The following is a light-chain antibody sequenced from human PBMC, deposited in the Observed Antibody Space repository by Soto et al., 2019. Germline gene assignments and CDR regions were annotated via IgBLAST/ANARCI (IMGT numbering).Light chain of an antibody. V-gene: IGKV3-20*01. J-gene: IGKJ5*01. CDR1: QSISSSF. Sequence: EIVLTQSPGILSLSPGERASLSCGASQSISSSFLAWYQQKPGQAPRLLIYGASSRATGIPDRFSGTGSETDFTLTISRLEPEDFEVYYCQQYDNSPITFGQGTRLEI. CDR3: QQYDNSPIT. CDR2: GAS.